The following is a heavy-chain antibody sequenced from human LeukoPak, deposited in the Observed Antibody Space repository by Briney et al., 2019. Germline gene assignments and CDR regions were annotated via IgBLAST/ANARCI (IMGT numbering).Heavy chain of an antibody. CDR3: ARERWELLPDFDY. CDR1: GFTFSSYW. Sequence: GGSLRLSCAASGFTFSSYWMHWVRQAPGKGLVWVPRINSDGSSTSYADSVKGRFTISRDNAKNTLYLQMNSLRAEDTAVYYCARERWELLPDFDYWGQGTLVTVSS. J-gene: IGHJ4*02. V-gene: IGHV3-74*01. CDR2: INSDGSST. D-gene: IGHD1-26*01.